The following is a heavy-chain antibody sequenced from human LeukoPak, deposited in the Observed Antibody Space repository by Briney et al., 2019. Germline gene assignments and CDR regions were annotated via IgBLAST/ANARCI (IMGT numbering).Heavy chain of an antibody. CDR1: GFTFSNYG. V-gene: IGHV3-21*06. J-gene: IGHJ4*02. Sequence: GGSLRLSCAASGFTFSNYGMSWVSQAPGKGLEWVSSISSSSSYIYYADSLKGRFTISRDNAKNSLYLQMNSLRADDTAIYYCARDLYWNYHSLDYWGQGTLVTASS. D-gene: IGHD1-7*01. CDR3: ARDLYWNYHSLDY. CDR2: ISSSSSYI.